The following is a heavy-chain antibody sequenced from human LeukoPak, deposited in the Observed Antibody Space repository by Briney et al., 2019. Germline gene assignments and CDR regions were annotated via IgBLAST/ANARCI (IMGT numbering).Heavy chain of an antibody. V-gene: IGHV5-51*01. CDR1: GYSFTSYW. CDR3: ARPGQLGEYTPYYFDY. J-gene: IGHJ4*02. CDR2: IYPGDSDT. Sequence: GESLKISCKGSGYSFTSYWIGWVRQLSGKGLEWMGIIYPGDSDTRYSPSFQGQVTISADKSISTAYLQWSSLKASDTAMYYCARPGQLGEYTPYYFDYWGQGVLVTVSS. D-gene: IGHD3-16*01.